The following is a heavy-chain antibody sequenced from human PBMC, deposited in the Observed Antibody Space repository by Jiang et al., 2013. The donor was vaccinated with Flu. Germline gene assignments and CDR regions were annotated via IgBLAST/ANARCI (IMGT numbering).Heavy chain of an antibody. V-gene: IGHV1-69*04. Sequence: SGAEVKKPGSSVKVSCEASGGTFSSYAINWVRQAPGQGLEWMGGIIPILGITNYAQKFQGRVTITADKSTSTAYMELRSLRSEDTAVYYCARASDRGSSSYFDYWGQGTLVTVSS. CDR3: ARASDRGSSSYFDY. J-gene: IGHJ4*02. CDR1: GGTFSSYA. D-gene: IGHD6-6*01. CDR2: IIPILGIT.